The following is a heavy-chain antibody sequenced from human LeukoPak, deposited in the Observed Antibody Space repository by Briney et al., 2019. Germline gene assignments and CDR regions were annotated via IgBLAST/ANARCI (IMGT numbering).Heavy chain of an antibody. D-gene: IGHD3-10*01. Sequence: PRGSLRLSCAASGFTFSSYAMHWVRQAPGKGLEWVAVISYDGSNKYYADSVKGRFTISRDNSKNTLYLQMNSLRAEDTAVYYCARGYDYGSGSPGGDAFDIWGQGTMVTVSS. V-gene: IGHV3-30-3*01. CDR3: ARGYDYGSGSPGGDAFDI. CDR1: GFTFSSYA. J-gene: IGHJ3*02. CDR2: ISYDGSNK.